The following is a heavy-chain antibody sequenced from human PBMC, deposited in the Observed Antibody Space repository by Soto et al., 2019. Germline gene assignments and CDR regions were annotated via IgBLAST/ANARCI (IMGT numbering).Heavy chain of an antibody. CDR1: GGSISSGDYY. J-gene: IGHJ4*02. V-gene: IGHV4-30-4*01. CDR3: ARDSELVRGFDY. Sequence: SETLSLTCTVSGGSISSGDYYWSWIRQPPGKGLEWIGYIYYSGSTYYNPSLKSRVTISVDTSKNQFSLKLSSVTAADTAVYYCARDSELVRGFDYWGQGTLVTVSS. D-gene: IGHD6-13*01. CDR2: IYYSGST.